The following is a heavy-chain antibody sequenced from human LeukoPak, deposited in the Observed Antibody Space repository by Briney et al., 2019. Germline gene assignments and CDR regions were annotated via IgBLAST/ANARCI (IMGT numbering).Heavy chain of an antibody. CDR3: ARVSWFPGSSYYYMDV. Sequence: SETLSLTCTVPGGSISSYYWSRIRQPAGKGLEWIGRIYTSGSTNYNPSLKSRVTMSVDTSKNQFSLKLSSVTAADTAVYYCARVSWFPGSSYYYMDVWGKGTTVTVSS. D-gene: IGHD3-9*01. J-gene: IGHJ6*03. CDR2: IYTSGST. V-gene: IGHV4-4*07. CDR1: GGSISSYY.